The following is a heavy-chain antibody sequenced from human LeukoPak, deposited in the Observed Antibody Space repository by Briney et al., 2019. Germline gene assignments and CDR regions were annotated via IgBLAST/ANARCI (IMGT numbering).Heavy chain of an antibody. D-gene: IGHD2-15*01. CDR2: IDPSDSYT. V-gene: IGHV5-10-1*01. J-gene: IGHJ5*02. CDR3: ARHLVVVAATVSRRFDP. CDR1: GYSFTSYW. Sequence: GESLRISCKGSGYSFTSYWISWVRQMPGKGLEWMGRIDPSDSYTNYSPSFQGHVTISADKSISTAYLQWSSLKASDTAMYHCARHLVVVAATVSRRFDPWGQGTLVTVSS.